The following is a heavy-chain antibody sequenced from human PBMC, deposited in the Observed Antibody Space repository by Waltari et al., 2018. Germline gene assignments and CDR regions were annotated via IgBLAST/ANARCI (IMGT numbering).Heavy chain of an antibody. Sequence: QVQLQQWGAGLLKPSETLSPTCAGYGGSVSGYYWSWIRQPPGTGLGWIGEINHSGSTNYNPSLKSRVTISVDTSKNQFSLKLSSVTAADTAVYYCARGCRIVGARLRYYYYYYMDVWGKGTTVTVSS. CDR2: INHSGST. D-gene: IGHD1-26*01. CDR1: GGSVSGYY. CDR3: ARGCRIVGARLRYYYYYYMDV. V-gene: IGHV4-34*01. J-gene: IGHJ6*03.